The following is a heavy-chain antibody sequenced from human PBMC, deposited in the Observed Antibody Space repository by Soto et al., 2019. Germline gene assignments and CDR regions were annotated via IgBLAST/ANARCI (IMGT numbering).Heavy chain of an antibody. Sequence: QLVESGGGLTQAGGSLRLSCVGSGFFFNNYDMHWVRQVRGKGLEWVSAIGAADDPYYSVSVKGRFIVSRDNAQKSFYLQMTNLRAAATALFFCARAYTGRLPRRGDYYYALDVWGRGTTVTVSS. V-gene: IGHV3-13*05. CDR1: GFFFNNYD. CDR3: ARAYTGRLPRRGDYYYALDV. D-gene: IGHD2-15*01. CDR2: IGAADDP. J-gene: IGHJ6*02.